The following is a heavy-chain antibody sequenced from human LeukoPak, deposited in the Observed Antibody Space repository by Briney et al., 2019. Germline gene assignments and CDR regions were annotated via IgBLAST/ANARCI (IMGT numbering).Heavy chain of an antibody. CDR1: GFTFRSYA. CDR2: ISGSGGST. D-gene: IGHD2-2*02. Sequence: GGSLRLSXAASGFTFRSYAMSWVRQAPGKGLEWVSAISGSGGSTYYADSVKGRFTISRDNSKNTLYLQMNSLRAEDTAVYYCAKDSWYCSSTSCYSLNAFDIWGQGTMVTVSS. V-gene: IGHV3-23*01. J-gene: IGHJ3*02. CDR3: AKDSWYCSSTSCYSLNAFDI.